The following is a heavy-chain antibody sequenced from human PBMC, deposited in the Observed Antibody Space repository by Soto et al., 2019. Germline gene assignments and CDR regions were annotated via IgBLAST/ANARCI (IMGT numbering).Heavy chain of an antibody. Sequence: PGGSLRLSCAASGFTFSSYGMHWVRQAPGKGLEWVAVISYDGSNKYYADSVKGRFTISRDNSKNTLYLQMNSLRAEDTAVYYCAKDLRLRYFDWPARGYGMDVWGQGTTVTVSS. CDR3: AKDLRLRYFDWPARGYGMDV. J-gene: IGHJ6*02. D-gene: IGHD3-9*01. CDR1: GFTFSSYG. CDR2: ISYDGSNK. V-gene: IGHV3-30*18.